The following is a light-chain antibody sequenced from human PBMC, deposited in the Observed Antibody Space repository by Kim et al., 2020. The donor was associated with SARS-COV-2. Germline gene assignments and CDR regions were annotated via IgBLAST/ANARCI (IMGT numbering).Light chain of an antibody. Sequence: GQSITISCTGTSSDVGGYNYVSWYQQHPGKAPKLMIYDVSNRPSGVSTRFSGSKSGNTASLTISGLKAEDEADYYCSSYTSSSTRVFGGGTQLTVL. J-gene: IGLJ3*02. CDR3: SSYTSSSTRV. V-gene: IGLV2-14*03. CDR1: SSDVGGYNY. CDR2: DVS.